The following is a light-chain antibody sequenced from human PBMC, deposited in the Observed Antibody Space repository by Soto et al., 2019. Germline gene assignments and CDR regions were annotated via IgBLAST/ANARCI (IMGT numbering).Light chain of an antibody. CDR3: QQYYSYPFG. J-gene: IGKJ5*01. CDR1: QGISSY. V-gene: IGKV1-8*01. CDR2: AAS. Sequence: AIRMTQSPSSFSASTGDRVTITCRASQGISSYLAWYQQKPGKAPKLLIYAASTLQSGVPSRFSGSGSGTDFTLTISCLQSEDFATYYCQQYYSYPFGFGQGTRLEMK.